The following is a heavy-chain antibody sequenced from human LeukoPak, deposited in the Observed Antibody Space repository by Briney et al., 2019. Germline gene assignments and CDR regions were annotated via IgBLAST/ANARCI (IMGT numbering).Heavy chain of an antibody. J-gene: IGHJ4*02. V-gene: IGHV4-34*01. CDR3: ASGQYYDLWSGYYVD. D-gene: IGHD3-3*01. CDR2: INHSGST. CDR1: GGSFSGHY. Sequence: SETLSLTCAVYGGSFSGHYWSWIRQPPGKGLEWIGEINHSGSTNYNPSLESRVTISVDTSKDHFSLKLSSVTAADTAVYYCASGQYYDLWSGYYVDWGQGTLVTVSA.